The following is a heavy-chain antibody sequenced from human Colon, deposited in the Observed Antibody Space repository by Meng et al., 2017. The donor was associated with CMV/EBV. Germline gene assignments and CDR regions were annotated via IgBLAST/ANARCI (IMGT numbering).Heavy chain of an antibody. CDR1: RFSFSDFW. D-gene: IGHD3-3*01. J-gene: IGHJ6*02. V-gene: IGHV3-7*01. CDR2: IKADGSET. CDR3: VRNGDYWSGNSYHGMDV. Sequence: GESLKISCTVSRFSFSDFWMNWVRQAPGKGLEWVANIKADGSETYYADSVKGRFIISRDNAKNSLYLQMNSLRAEDTAVYFCVRNGDYWSGNSYHGMDVWGQGTTVTVSS.